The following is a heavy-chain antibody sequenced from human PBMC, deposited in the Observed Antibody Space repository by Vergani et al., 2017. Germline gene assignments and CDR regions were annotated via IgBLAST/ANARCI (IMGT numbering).Heavy chain of an antibody. Sequence: QVQLQESGPGLVKPSETLSLTCTVSGGSISSYYWSWIRQPPGMGLEWIGYIYYSGSTNYNPSLKSRVTISVDTSKNQFSLKLSSVTAADTAVYYCARGXCSSTSCYLLYDYYFDYWGQGTLVTVSS. D-gene: IGHD2-2*01. CDR1: GGSISSYY. CDR3: ARGXCSSTSCYLLYDYYFDY. V-gene: IGHV4-59*01. CDR2: IYYSGST. J-gene: IGHJ4*02.